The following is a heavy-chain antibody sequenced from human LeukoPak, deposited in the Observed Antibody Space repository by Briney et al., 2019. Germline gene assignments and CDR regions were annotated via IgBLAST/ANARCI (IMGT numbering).Heavy chain of an antibody. J-gene: IGHJ3*02. CDR2: INQDGSEK. CDR1: GFTFSNYW. Sequence: GGSLRLSCAASGFTFSNYWMSWVRQAPGKGLEWVAHINQDGSEKYYVDSVKGRFTISRDNAKNSLYLQRNSLRAEDTAVYYCARDGGGDIVVAFAFDIWGQGTMVTVSS. D-gene: IGHD2-15*01. CDR3: ARDGGGDIVVAFAFDI. V-gene: IGHV3-7*05.